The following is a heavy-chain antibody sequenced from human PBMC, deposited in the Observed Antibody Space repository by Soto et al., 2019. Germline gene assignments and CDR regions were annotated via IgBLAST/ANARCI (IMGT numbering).Heavy chain of an antibody. V-gene: IGHV5-51*01. CDR1: GYSFTSYW. Sequence: GESLKISCKGSGYSFTSYWIGWVRQMPGKGLEWMGIIYPGDSDTRYSPSFQGQVTISADKSISTAYLQWSSLKASDTAMYYCARQGCSSTSCYTLGGGMDVWGQGTTVTVYS. J-gene: IGHJ6*02. D-gene: IGHD2-2*02. CDR2: IYPGDSDT. CDR3: ARQGCSSTSCYTLGGGMDV.